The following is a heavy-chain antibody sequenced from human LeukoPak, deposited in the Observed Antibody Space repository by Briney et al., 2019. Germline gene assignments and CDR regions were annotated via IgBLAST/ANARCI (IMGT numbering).Heavy chain of an antibody. V-gene: IGHV4-34*01. D-gene: IGHD3-22*01. CDR3: ARKRGYYYDSSGYYVDY. CDR2: INHSGST. J-gene: IGHJ4*02. Sequence: SETLSLTCALYGGSFSGYYWSWIRQPPGKGLEWIGEINHSGSTNYNPSLKSRVTISVDTSKNQFSLKLSSVTAADTAVYYCARKRGYYYDSSGYYVDYWGQGTLVTVSS. CDR1: GGSFSGYY.